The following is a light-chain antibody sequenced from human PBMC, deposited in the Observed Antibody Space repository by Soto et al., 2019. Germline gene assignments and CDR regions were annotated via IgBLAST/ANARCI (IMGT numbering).Light chain of an antibody. Sequence: IVWPQSPATLSLSPGERATLSCRASQSVSSSYLAWYQQKPGQAPRLLIYGASSRATGIPDRFSGSGSGTDFTLTISRLEPEDFATYYCQQYESYSPWTFGQGTKVDI. CDR1: QSVSSSY. CDR3: QQYESYSPWT. CDR2: GAS. V-gene: IGKV3-20*01. J-gene: IGKJ1*01.